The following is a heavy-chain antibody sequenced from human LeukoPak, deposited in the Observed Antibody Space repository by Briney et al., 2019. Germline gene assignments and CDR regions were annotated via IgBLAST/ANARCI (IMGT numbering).Heavy chain of an antibody. CDR3: AKLYQLVDY. CDR2: ISYDGSNK. CDR1: GFTFSSYG. V-gene: IGHV3-30*18. J-gene: IGHJ4*02. D-gene: IGHD2-2*01. Sequence: GGSLRLSCAASGFTFSSYGMNWVRQAPGKGLEWVAVISYDGSNKYYADSVKGRFTISRDNSKNTLYLQMNSLRAEDTAVYYCAKLYQLVDYWGQGTLVTVSS.